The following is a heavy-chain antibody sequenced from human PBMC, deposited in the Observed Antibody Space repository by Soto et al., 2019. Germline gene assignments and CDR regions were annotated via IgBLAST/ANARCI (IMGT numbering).Heavy chain of an antibody. V-gene: IGHV1-2*04. D-gene: IGHD1-26*01. CDR1: GYTFTGYY. Sequence: QVQLVQSGAEVKKPGASVKVSCKASGYTFTGYYMHWVRQAPRQGLEWMGWVNPNSGGTNYAQKFQGCVTMTRDTSISTDYMELSRLRSADTAVYYCARDGIVGAKFDAFDIWGQGTMVTVSS. J-gene: IGHJ3*02. CDR3: ARDGIVGAKFDAFDI. CDR2: VNPNSGGT.